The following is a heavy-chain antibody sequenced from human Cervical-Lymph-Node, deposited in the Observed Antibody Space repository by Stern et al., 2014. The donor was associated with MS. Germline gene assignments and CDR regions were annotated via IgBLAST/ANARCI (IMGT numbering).Heavy chain of an antibody. CDR1: GGSISSSGYY. CDR2: IHYSGST. D-gene: IGHD1-26*01. Sequence: VQLVESGPGLVKPSQTLSLTCTVSGGSISSSGYYWSWIRQPADKGLEWIGRIHYSGSTYYNPSLKSRVTISMDTAKNQFSLKRTSVTAADTAVYYCATTRWDLFTWNWFDPWGQGTLVTVSS. CDR3: ATTRWDLFTWNWFDP. J-gene: IGHJ5*02. V-gene: IGHV4-61*02.